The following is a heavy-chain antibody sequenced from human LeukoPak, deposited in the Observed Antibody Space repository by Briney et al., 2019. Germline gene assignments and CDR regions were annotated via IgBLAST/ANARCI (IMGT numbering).Heavy chain of an antibody. D-gene: IGHD6-13*01. V-gene: IGHV3-23*01. CDR3: ARGLGSAGTNAY. J-gene: IGHJ4*02. Sequence: GGSLRLSCAASGFTFNNFAMSWVRQAPGKGLEWVSGIGGGGGTTNYADSVKGRFTISRDISKNTLYLQMNNLRAEDTAVYYCARGLGSAGTNAYWGQGTLVTVSS. CDR2: IGGGGGTT. CDR1: GFTFNNFA.